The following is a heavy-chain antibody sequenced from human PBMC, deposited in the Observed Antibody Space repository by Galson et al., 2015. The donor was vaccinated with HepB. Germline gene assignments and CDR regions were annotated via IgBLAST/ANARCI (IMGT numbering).Heavy chain of an antibody. J-gene: IGHJ4*02. CDR2: INPSGGST. CDR1: GYTFTSYY. Sequence: SVKVSCKASGYTFTSYYMHWVRQAPGQGLEWMGIINPSGGSTSYAQKFQGRVTMTRDTSTSTVYMELISLRSEDTAVYYCARGGPTTVTTWAAGCWGQGTLVTVSS. CDR3: ARGGPTTVTTWAAGC. D-gene: IGHD4-17*01. V-gene: IGHV1-46*01.